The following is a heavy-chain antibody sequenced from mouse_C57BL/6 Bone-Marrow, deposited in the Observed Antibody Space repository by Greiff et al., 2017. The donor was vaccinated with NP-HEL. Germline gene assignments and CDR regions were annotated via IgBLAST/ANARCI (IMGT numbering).Heavy chain of an antibody. CDR2: IRSKSNNYAT. CDR1: GFSFNTYA. Sequence: EVKLQESGGGLVQPKGSLKLSCAASGFSFNTYAMNWVRQAPGKGLEWVARIRSKSNNYATYYADSVKDRFTISRDDSESMLYLQMNNLKTEDTAMYYCVRITTIEAYWGQGTLVTVSA. D-gene: IGHD1-1*01. V-gene: IGHV10-1*01. CDR3: VRITTIEAY. J-gene: IGHJ3*01.